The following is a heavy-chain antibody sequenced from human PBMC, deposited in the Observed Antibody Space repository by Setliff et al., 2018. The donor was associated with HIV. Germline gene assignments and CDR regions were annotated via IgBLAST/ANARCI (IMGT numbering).Heavy chain of an antibody. V-gene: IGHV1-69-2*01. CDR3: TIATETPGMTTRENWFDP. Sequence: ASVKVSCKASGYTFTNYFMHWVRQAPGESLEWVGRVDPEDGETILAERFQGRVTMTADTSTDTAFMEPSSLRSEDTATYYCTIATETPGMTTRENWFDPWGQGTLVTVSS. CDR2: VDPEDGET. D-gene: IGHD1-1*01. J-gene: IGHJ5*02. CDR1: GYTFTNYF.